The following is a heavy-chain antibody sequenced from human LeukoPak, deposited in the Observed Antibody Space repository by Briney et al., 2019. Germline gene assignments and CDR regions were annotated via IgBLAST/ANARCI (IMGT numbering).Heavy chain of an antibody. Sequence: SVKVSCKASGGTFSSYAISWVRQAPGQGLEWMGGIIPIFGTANYAQKFQGRVTITTDESTSTAYMELSSLRSEDTAVYYCARGIXXXXXXXXYYXMDVWGKGNPGHXLL. D-gene: IGHD2/OR15-2a*01. J-gene: IGHJ6*04. CDR3: ARGIXXXXXXXXYYXMDV. V-gene: IGHV1-69*05. CDR2: IIPIFGTA. CDR1: GGTFSSYA.